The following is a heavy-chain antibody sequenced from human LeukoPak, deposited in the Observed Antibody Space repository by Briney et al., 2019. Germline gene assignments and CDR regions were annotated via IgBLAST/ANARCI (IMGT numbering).Heavy chain of an antibody. Sequence: PGGSLRLSCAASGFIFSAYGMHWVRQAPGKGQEWLAVIWYDGSSKYYADSVKGRCTISRDNSKNTLYMQMNNLRVEDTAVYYCARDNRYTGNYLDAFDIWGQGTLVTVSS. CDR2: IWYDGSSK. D-gene: IGHD3-16*02. CDR1: GFIFSAYG. CDR3: ARDNRYTGNYLDAFDI. J-gene: IGHJ3*02. V-gene: IGHV3-33*01.